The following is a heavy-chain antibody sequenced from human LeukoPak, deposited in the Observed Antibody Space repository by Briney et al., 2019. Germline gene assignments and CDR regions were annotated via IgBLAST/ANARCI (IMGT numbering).Heavy chain of an antibody. CDR2: IYHSGST. D-gene: IGHD3-22*01. V-gene: IGHV4-30-2*01. J-gene: IGHJ3*02. CDR1: GGSISSGGYY. Sequence: SETLSLTCTVSGGSISSGGYYWSWIRQPPGKGLEWIGYIYHSGSTYYNPSLKSRVTISVDTSKNQFSLKLSSVTAADTAVYFCARDMIVGGLGAFDIWGQGTIVTVSS. CDR3: ARDMIVGGLGAFDI.